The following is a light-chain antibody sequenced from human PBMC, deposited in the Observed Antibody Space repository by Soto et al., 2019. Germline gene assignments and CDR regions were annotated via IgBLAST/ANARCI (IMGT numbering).Light chain of an antibody. Sequence: DIQMTQSPSSLSASIGERVTITCRASQGISNSLAWYQQKPGKGPSLMIYDASTLQSGVPSRFSGSGSGTDFTLTISSLQPEDVATYYCQKYNSAPQTFGQGTKVDIK. CDR3: QKYNSAPQT. CDR1: QGISNS. J-gene: IGKJ1*01. CDR2: DAS. V-gene: IGKV1-27*01.